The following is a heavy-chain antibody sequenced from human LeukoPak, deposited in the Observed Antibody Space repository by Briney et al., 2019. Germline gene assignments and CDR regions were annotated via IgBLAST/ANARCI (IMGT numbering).Heavy chain of an antibody. CDR1: GFTVSSNY. J-gene: IGHJ4*02. D-gene: IGHD5-24*01. V-gene: IGHV3-53*01. CDR3: ARDRLGDGYIREFDS. CDR2: IYSGGST. Sequence: TGGSLRLSCAASGFTVSSNYMSWVRQAPGKGLEWVSVIYSGGSTYYADSVKGRFTISRDNSKNTLYLQMNSLRAEDTAIYYCARDRLGDGYIREFDSWGQGTLVIVSS.